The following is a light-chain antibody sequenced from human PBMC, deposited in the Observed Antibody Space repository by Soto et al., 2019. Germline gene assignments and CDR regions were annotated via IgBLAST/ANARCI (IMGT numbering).Light chain of an antibody. CDR3: QTWGSGIVV. CDR2: LNSDGSH. V-gene: IGLV4-69*01. CDR1: SGHSNYA. Sequence: QPVLTQSPSPSASLGASVKLTCTLSSGHSNYAIAWHQQQSEKGPRYLMKLNSDGSHSKGDGIPDRFSGSSSGAERYLTISSLQSEDEADYYCQTWGSGIVVFGGGTKLTVL. J-gene: IGLJ2*01.